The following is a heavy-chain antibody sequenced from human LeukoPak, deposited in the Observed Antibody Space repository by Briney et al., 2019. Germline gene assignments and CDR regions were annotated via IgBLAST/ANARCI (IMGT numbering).Heavy chain of an antibody. D-gene: IGHD6-19*01. J-gene: IGHJ4*02. CDR1: GFTFSTYE. Sequence: PGGSLRLSCAASGFTFSTYEMNWVRQAPGMGLEWVSYISSDGTRIYYADSVKGRSTISRDNAKNSLYLQMNSLRAEDTAVYYCARDGSGWHTYWGQGTLVTVSS. CDR3: ARDGSGWHTY. V-gene: IGHV3-48*03. CDR2: ISSDGTRI.